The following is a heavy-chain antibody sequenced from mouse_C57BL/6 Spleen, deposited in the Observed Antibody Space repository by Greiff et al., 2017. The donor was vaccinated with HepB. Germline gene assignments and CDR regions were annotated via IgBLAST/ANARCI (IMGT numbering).Heavy chain of an antibody. CDR3: ARRATPVVAPFDY. D-gene: IGHD1-1*01. J-gene: IGHJ2*01. Sequence: QVQLQQPGAELVMPGASVKLSCKASGYTFTSYWMHWVKQRPGQGLEWIGEIDPSDSYTNYNQKFKGKSTLTVDKSSSTAYMQLSSLTSEDSAVYYCARRATPVVAPFDYWGQGTTLTVSS. CDR2: IDPSDSYT. CDR1: GYTFTSYW. V-gene: IGHV1-69*01.